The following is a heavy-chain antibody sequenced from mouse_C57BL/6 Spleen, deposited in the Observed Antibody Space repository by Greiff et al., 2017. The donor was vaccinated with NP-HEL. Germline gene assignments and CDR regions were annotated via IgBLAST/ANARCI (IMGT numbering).Heavy chain of an antibody. D-gene: IGHD3-3*01. CDR1: GFTFTDYY. Sequence: EVKLVESGGGLVQPGGSLSLSCAASGFTFTDYYMSWVRQPPGKALEWLGFIRNKANGYTTEYSASVKGRFTISRDNSQSILYLQMNALRAEDSATYYCARADLGHFDYWGQGTTLTVSS. CDR2: IRNKANGYTT. J-gene: IGHJ2*01. CDR3: ARADLGHFDY. V-gene: IGHV7-3*01.